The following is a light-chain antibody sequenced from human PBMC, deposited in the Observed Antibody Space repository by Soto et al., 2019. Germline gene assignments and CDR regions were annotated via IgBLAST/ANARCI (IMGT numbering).Light chain of an antibody. CDR1: SSDVGGYNY. CDR2: EVS. Sequence: SVLTQPASVSGSPGQSITISCTGTSSDVGGYNYVSWYQQHPGKAPKLMIYEVSNRPAGVSNRSSGSKSGNTASLTISGLQAEDEADYYCSSYTSSTTYGFGTGTKVTVL. J-gene: IGLJ1*01. V-gene: IGLV2-14*03. CDR3: SSYTSSTTYG.